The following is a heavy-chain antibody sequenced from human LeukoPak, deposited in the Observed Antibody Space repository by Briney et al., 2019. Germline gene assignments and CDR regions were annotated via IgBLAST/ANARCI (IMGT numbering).Heavy chain of an antibody. Sequence: PGGSLRLSCAASGFTFSSYSMNWVRQAPGKRLEWVSSISSSSSYIYYADSVKGRFTISRDNAKNSLYLQMNSLRAEDTAVYYCAREPPPAGMDVWGKGTTVTVSS. CDR2: ISSSSSYI. J-gene: IGHJ6*04. CDR3: AREPPPAGMDV. CDR1: GFTFSSYS. V-gene: IGHV3-21*01.